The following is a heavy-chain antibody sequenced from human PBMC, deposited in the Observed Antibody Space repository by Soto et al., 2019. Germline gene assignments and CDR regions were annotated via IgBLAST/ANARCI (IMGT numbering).Heavy chain of an antibody. D-gene: IGHD5-12*01. J-gene: IGHJ4*02. CDR1: SDSFTASS. CDR3: ARSGLSDY. CDR2: INHSGST. V-gene: IGHV4-34*01. Sequence: TLSLTCFVYSDSFTASSWSCIRQPPGKGLEWIGEINHSGSTNYNPSLKSRVTISVDASKSQFSLKLNSVTAADTAVYYCARSGLSDYWGQGTLVTVSS.